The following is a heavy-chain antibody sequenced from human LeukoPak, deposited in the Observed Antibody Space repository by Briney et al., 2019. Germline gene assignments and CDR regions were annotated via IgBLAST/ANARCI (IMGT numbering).Heavy chain of an antibody. J-gene: IGHJ4*02. CDR3: AKEYYYGSGSHSGFDY. V-gene: IGHV3-23*01. Sequence: GGSLRLSCAASGFTFSSYAMNWVRQAPGKGLAWVSSISGSGGSTYYADSVKSRFTISRDNSKNTLYLQMNSLRAEDTAIYYCAKEYYYGSGSHSGFDYWGQGTLVTVSS. CDR2: ISGSGGST. CDR1: GFTFSSYA. D-gene: IGHD3-10*01.